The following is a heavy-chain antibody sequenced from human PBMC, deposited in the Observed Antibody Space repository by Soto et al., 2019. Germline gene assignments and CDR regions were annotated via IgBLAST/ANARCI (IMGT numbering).Heavy chain of an antibody. CDR3: ARQRSSGWIGGGYFDF. V-gene: IGHV4-39*01. J-gene: IGHJ4*02. CDR1: RDSVTNTTYY. CDR2: IYSSGST. Sequence: QLQLQESGPGLVKPSETLSLTCSVSRDSVTNTTYYWGWIRQSPGKGLEWIGSIYSSGSTYYNPSLKRRLTISVDTSRNDFSLRLTSVTAADTAVYYCARQRSSGWIGGGYFDFWGQGALVTVSS. D-gene: IGHD6-19*01.